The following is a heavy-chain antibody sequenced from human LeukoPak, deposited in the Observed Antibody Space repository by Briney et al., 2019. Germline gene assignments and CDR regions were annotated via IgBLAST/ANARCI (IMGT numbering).Heavy chain of an antibody. J-gene: IGHJ6*04. V-gene: IGHV3-30*18. Sequence: GRSLRLSCAASGFTFSSYGMHWVRQAPGKGLEWVAVISYDGSNKYYADSVKGRFTISRDNSKNTLYLQMNSPRAEDTAVYYCAKDQDSYMVRGVIRGYYYYGMDVWGKGTTVTVSS. CDR1: GFTFSSYG. D-gene: IGHD3-10*01. CDR3: AKDQDSYMVRGVIRGYYYYGMDV. CDR2: ISYDGSNK.